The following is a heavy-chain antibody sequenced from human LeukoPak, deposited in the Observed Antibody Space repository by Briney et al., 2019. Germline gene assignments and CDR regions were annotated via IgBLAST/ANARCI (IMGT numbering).Heavy chain of an antibody. CDR3: ARGLWRGAPYYFDY. Sequence: ASVKVSCKASGYTFTGYYMRWVRQAPGQGLEWMGWINPNSGGTNYAQKFQGRVTMTRDTSISTAYMELSRLRSDDTAVYYCARGLWRGAPYYFDYWGQGTLVSVSS. V-gene: IGHV1-2*02. J-gene: IGHJ4*02. CDR1: GYTFTGYY. CDR2: INPNSGGT. D-gene: IGHD1-26*01.